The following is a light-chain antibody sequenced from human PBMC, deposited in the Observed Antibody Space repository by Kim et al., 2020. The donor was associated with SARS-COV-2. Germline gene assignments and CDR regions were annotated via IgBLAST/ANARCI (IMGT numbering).Light chain of an antibody. Sequence: EIVLTQSPATLSLSPGERATLSCRASQSVSSKLAWYQQKPGQAPRLLIYDASNRATGFPARFSGSGSGTDFTLTISSLEPEDFAVYYCEQSSDWPITYGQGTRLEIK. CDR2: DAS. CDR3: EQSSDWPIT. J-gene: IGKJ5*01. V-gene: IGKV3-11*01. CDR1: QSVSSK.